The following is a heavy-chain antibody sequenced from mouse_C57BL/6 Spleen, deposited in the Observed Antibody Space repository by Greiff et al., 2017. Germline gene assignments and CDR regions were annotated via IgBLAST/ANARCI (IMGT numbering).Heavy chain of an antibody. CDR3: ARRDGNYGYAMDY. V-gene: IGHV2-2*01. J-gene: IGHJ4*01. Sequence: QVQLQRSGPGLVQPSQSLSITCTVSGFSLTSYGVHWVRQSPGKGLEWLGVIWSGGSTDYNAAFISRLSISKDNSKSQVFFKMNSLQADDTAIYYCARRDGNYGYAMDYWGQGTSVTVSS. CDR2: IWSGGST. D-gene: IGHD2-1*01. CDR1: GFSLTSYG.